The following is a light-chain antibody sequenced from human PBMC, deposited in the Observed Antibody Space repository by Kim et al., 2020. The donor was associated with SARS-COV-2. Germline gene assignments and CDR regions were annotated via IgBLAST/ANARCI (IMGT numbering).Light chain of an antibody. V-gene: IGLV6-57*02. CDR3: QSYDSNNHVV. CDR1: GGSIASNY. J-gene: IGLJ2*01. CDR2: EDD. Sequence: TVTISCTGSGGSIASNYVQWFQQRPGSAPTTVIYEDDQRPSGVPDRFSGSIDSSSNSASLTISGLKTEDEADYYCQSYDSNNHVVFGGGTQLTVL.